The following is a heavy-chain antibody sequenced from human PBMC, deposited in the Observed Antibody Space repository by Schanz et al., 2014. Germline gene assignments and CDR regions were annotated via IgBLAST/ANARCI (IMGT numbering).Heavy chain of an antibody. CDR1: GFTFSNYG. Sequence: QVQLVESGGGVVQPGRSLRLSCAASGFTFSNYGLVWVRQAPGKGLEWLAVISYDGSDKFHADSVKGRFTISRDNGKMSLCLQMNSLRAEESAVYFCARDYESDFSSPGHDAFDVWGQGTVVTVSS. CDR2: ISYDGSDK. J-gene: IGHJ3*01. D-gene: IGHD3-22*01. V-gene: IGHV3-30*03. CDR3: ARDYESDFSSPGHDAFDV.